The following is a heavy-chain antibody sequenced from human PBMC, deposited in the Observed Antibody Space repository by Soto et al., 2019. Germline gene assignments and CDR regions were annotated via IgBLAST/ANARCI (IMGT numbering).Heavy chain of an antibody. D-gene: IGHD3-9*01. Sequence: GGSLRLSCAASGFTFSSYAMSWVRQAPGTGLEWVSAISGSGGSTYYADSVKGRFTISRDNSKNTLYLQMNSLRAEDTAVYYCAKDVAGHILTGSDFDYWGQGTLVTVSP. V-gene: IGHV3-23*01. J-gene: IGHJ4*02. CDR3: AKDVAGHILTGSDFDY. CDR2: ISGSGGST. CDR1: GFTFSSYA.